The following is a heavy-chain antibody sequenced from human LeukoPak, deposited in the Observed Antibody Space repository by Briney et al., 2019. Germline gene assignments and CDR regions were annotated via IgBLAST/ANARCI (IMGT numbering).Heavy chain of an antibody. CDR1: GGSVSSYY. J-gene: IGHJ6*03. CDR2: IYYSGST. D-gene: IGHD1-26*01. V-gene: IGHV4-59*02. Sequence: SETLSLTCTVSGGSVSSYYWSWIRQPPGKGLEWIGYIYYSGSTNYNPSLKSRVTISLDTSKNQLSLKVSSVTAADTAVYYCARDTYSGIYYPYYYYYYMDVWGKGTTVTVSS. CDR3: ARDTYSGIYYPYYYYYYMDV.